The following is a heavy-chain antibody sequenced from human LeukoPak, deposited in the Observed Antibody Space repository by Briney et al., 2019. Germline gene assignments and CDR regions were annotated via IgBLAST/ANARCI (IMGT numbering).Heavy chain of an antibody. J-gene: IGHJ5*02. V-gene: IGHV4-30-4*01. CDR1: GGSISSGDYY. CDR3: ARVGGLDYDGSGSPWFDP. CDR2: TYYSGST. Sequence: SQTLSLTCTVSGGSISSGDYYWSWIRQPPGKGLEWIGYTYYSGSTYYNPSLKSRVTISVDTSKNQFSLKLSSVTAADTAVYYCARVGGLDYDGSGSPWFDPWGQGTLVTVSS. D-gene: IGHD3-10*01.